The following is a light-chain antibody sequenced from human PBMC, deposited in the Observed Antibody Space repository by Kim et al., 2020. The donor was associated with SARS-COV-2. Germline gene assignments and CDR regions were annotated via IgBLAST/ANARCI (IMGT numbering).Light chain of an antibody. V-gene: IGLV3-21*04. CDR1: NIGSKS. Sequence: APGKKARITWGGNNIGSKSVRWYQQKPGQAPVLVIYYDSDRPSGIPERFSGSNSGNTATLTISRVEAGDEADYYCQVWDSSSDHPVFGGGTQLTVL. CDR3: QVWDSSSDHPV. CDR2: YDS. J-gene: IGLJ3*02.